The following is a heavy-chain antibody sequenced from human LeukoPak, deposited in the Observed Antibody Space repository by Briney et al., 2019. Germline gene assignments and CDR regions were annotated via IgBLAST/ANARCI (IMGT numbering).Heavy chain of an antibody. CDR2: IYSGGST. CDR1: GFTFSSYG. Sequence: GGSLRLSCAASGFTFSSYGMHWVRQAPGKGLEWVSVIYSGGSTYYADSVKGRFTISRDNSKNTLYLQMNSLRAEDTAVYYCARARTAEYYYDSSGYYYWGQGTLVTVSS. V-gene: IGHV3-53*01. D-gene: IGHD3-22*01. CDR3: ARARTAEYYYDSSGYYY. J-gene: IGHJ4*02.